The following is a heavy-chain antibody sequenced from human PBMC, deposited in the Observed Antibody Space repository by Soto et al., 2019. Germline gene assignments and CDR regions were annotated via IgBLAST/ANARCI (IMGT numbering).Heavy chain of an antibody. CDR2: IIPIFGTA. V-gene: IGHV1-69*13. CDR3: ARDICSGGSCYSRDWFDP. CDR1: GGTFSSYA. D-gene: IGHD2-15*01. Sequence: GASVKVSCKASGGTFSSYAISWVRQAPGQGLEWMGGIIPIFGTANYAQKFQGRVTITADESTSTAYMELSSLRSEDTAVYYCARDICSGGSCYSRDWFDPWGQGTLVTVSS. J-gene: IGHJ5*02.